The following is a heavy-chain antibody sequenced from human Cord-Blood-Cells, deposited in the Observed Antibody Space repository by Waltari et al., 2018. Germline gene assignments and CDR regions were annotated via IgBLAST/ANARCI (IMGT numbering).Heavy chain of an antibody. CDR1: GGSLSSSHW. CDR2: IYHSGST. V-gene: IGHV4-4*02. J-gene: IGHJ4*02. CDR3: ARGHSSSFDY. D-gene: IGHD6-13*01. Sequence: QVPLQESGPALVQPSGTLSLTCAVSGGSLSSSHWWRWVRQPPGKGLEWIGKIYHSGSTNYNPSLKRRVTISVYKSKNQFSLKLSTVTAADTAVYYCARGHSSSFDYWGQGTLVTVSS.